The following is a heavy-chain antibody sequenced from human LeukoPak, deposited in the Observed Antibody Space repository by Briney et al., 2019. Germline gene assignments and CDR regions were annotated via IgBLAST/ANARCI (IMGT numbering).Heavy chain of an antibody. CDR1: GFTFDDYA. CDR2: ISWNSGSI. CDR3: AKDGDSRGLTHFDY. J-gene: IGHJ4*02. D-gene: IGHD1-20*01. V-gene: IGHV3-9*01. Sequence: GRSLRLSCAASGFTFDDYATHWVRQAPGKGLEWVSGISWNSGSIGYADSVKGRFTISRDNAKNSLYLQMNSLRAEDTALYYCAKDGDSRGLTHFDYWGQGTLVTVSS.